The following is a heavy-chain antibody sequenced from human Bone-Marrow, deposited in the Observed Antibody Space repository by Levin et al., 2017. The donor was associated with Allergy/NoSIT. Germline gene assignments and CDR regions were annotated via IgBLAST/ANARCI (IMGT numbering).Heavy chain of an antibody. Sequence: GESLKISCAASGFTFSRYALHWVRQAPGKGLEWVAVISYDGSNKYYADSVKGRFTISRDNSKNTLYLQMNSLRAEDTAVYYCARGSDIVGATDYWGQGTLVTVSS. CDR2: ISYDGSNK. CDR3: ARGSDIVGATDY. J-gene: IGHJ4*02. CDR1: GFTFSRYA. D-gene: IGHD1-26*01. V-gene: IGHV3-30*04.